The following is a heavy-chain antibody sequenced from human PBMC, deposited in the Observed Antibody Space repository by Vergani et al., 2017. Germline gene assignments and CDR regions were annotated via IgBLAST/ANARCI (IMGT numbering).Heavy chain of an antibody. CDR2: IYSGGST. J-gene: IGHJ5*02. D-gene: IGHD3-10*01. Sequence: EVQLVETGGGLIQPGGSLRLSCAASGFTVSSNYMSWVRQAPGKGLEWVSVIYSGGSTYYADSVKGRFTISRDNSKNTLYLQMNSLRAEDTAVYYCAKNLLAGAGWFDPWGQGTLVTVSS. V-gene: IGHV3-53*02. CDR3: AKNLLAGAGWFDP. CDR1: GFTVSSNY.